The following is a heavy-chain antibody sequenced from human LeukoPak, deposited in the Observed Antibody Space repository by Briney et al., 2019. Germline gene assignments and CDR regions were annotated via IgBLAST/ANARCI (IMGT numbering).Heavy chain of an antibody. Sequence: SETLSLTCAVYGGSFSGYYWSWIRQPPGKGLEWNGEINHSGSTNYNPSLKSRVTISVDTSKNQFSLKLSSVTAADTAVYYCASAGEYCSSTSCYTALDYWGQGTLVTVSS. CDR3: ASAGEYCSSTSCYTALDY. J-gene: IGHJ4*02. V-gene: IGHV4-34*01. CDR1: GGSFSGYY. CDR2: INHSGST. D-gene: IGHD2-2*02.